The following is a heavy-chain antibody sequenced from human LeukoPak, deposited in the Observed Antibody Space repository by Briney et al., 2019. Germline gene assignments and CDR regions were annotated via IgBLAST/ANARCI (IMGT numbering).Heavy chain of an antibody. CDR1: GYTFTSYG. V-gene: IGHV1-18*01. J-gene: IGHJ4*02. CDR3: ARDLGSGWVFDY. CDR2: ISAYNGNT. D-gene: IGHD6-19*01. Sequence: ASVKVSCKASGYTFTSYGISWVRQAPGQGLEWMGWISAYNGNTNYAQKLQGRVTMTTDTSTSTDYRELRSLRSDDTAVYYCARDLGSGWVFDYWGQGTLVTVSS.